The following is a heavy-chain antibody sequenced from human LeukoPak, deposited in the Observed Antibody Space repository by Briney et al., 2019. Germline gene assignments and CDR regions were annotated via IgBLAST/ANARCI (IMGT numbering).Heavy chain of an antibody. CDR1: GFTFSSYS. CDR2: ISSSGSYI. D-gene: IGHD2/OR15-2a*01. J-gene: IGHJ4*02. V-gene: IGHV3-21*01. Sequence: GGSLRLSCAASGFTFSSYSMNWVRQAPGKGLEWASSISSSGSYIYYADSVKGRFTISRDNANKSLYLQLNSLRVEDTAVYFCAREPIYGLNFDYWGQGTLVTVSS. CDR3: AREPIYGLNFDY.